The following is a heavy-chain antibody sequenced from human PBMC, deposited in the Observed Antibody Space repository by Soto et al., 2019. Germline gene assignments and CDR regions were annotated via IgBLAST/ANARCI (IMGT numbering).Heavy chain of an antibody. CDR1: GVSISNTSYY. D-gene: IGHD4-17*01. CDR2: IYYSGKT. Sequence: SETLSRTCTVSGVSISNTSYYWGWIRQSPGKGLEWIGTIYYSGKTYYHPALKSRVTISVDTSKNRFSLKLSCVTAADTAVYYCARVYAVKSDGGQGTLVHVSS. V-gene: IGHV4-39*01. CDR3: ARVYAVKSD. J-gene: IGHJ4*02.